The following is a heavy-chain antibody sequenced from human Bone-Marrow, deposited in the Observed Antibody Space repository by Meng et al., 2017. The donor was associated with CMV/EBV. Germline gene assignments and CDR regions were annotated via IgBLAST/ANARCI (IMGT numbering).Heavy chain of an antibody. CDR2: ISVMVGTP. V-gene: IGHV1-69*16. CDR1: GGTLST. J-gene: IGHJ5*02. D-gene: IGHD3/OR15-3a*01. CDR3: ARGHHFWTSPFDP. Sequence: SVKVSCKASGGTLSTISWVRQAPGQGLEWMGGISVMVGTPTYAQKLQGRVTFTTDESTSTAYMELSNLRFEDTAVYYCARGHHFWTSPFDPCGQGTLVTVSS.